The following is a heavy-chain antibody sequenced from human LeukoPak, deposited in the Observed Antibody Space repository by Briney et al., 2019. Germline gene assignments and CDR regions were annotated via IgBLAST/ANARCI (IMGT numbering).Heavy chain of an antibody. CDR1: GGSFSGYY. Sequence: SETLSLTCAVYGGSFSGYYWSWIRQPPGKGLEWIGEINHSGSTNYNPSLKSRVTISVDTSKNQFSLKLSSVTAADTAVYYCARRLAVAGAYYFDYWGQGTLVTVSS. J-gene: IGHJ4*02. V-gene: IGHV4-34*01. D-gene: IGHD6-19*01. CDR2: INHSGST. CDR3: ARRLAVAGAYYFDY.